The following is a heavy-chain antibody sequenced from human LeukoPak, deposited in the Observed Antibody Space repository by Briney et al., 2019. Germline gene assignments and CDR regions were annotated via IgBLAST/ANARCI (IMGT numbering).Heavy chain of an antibody. V-gene: IGHV1-8*01. CDR3: ARTYCSSTSCYTEFDY. CDR1: GYTFTSYD. Sequence: ASVKVSCKASGYTFTSYDINWVRQATGQGLEWMGWMNPNSGNTGYAQKFQGRVTMTRNTSISTAYMELSSLRSEDTAVYYCARTYCSSTSCYTEFDYWGQGTLVTVSS. J-gene: IGHJ4*02. D-gene: IGHD2-2*02. CDR2: MNPNSGNT.